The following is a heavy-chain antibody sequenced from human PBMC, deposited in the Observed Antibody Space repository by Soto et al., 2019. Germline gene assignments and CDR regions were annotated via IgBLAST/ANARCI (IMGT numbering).Heavy chain of an antibody. V-gene: IGHV3-11*01. CDR1: GFSFSDYY. D-gene: IGHD3-16*01. CDR2: ISSSGRTI. CDR3: AGGPTNWFDP. J-gene: IGHJ5*02. Sequence: GGSLRLSCAASGFSFSDYYMSWIRQAPGKGLEWISDISSSGRTIYYADSLKGRLTISRDNAKKSLYLQMNSLRAEDTAVYYCAGGPTNWFDPWGQGTLVTVYS.